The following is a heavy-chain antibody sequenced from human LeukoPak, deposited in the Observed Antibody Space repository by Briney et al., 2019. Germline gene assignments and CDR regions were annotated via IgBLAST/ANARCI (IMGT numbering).Heavy chain of an antibody. Sequence: ASVKVSCKASGYTFTGYYMHWMRQAPGQGLEWMGWINPNSGGTNYAQKFQGRVTMTRDTSISTAYMELSRLRSDDTAVYYCARDLNSAYGGYFDYWGQGTLVTVSS. CDR3: ARDLNSAYGGYFDY. D-gene: IGHD3-22*01. CDR2: INPNSGGT. V-gene: IGHV1-2*02. J-gene: IGHJ4*02. CDR1: GYTFTGYY.